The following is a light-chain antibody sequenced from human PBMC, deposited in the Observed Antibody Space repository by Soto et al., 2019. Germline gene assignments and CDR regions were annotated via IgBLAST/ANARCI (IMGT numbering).Light chain of an antibody. J-gene: IGKJ1*01. CDR1: QGISNF. Sequence: DIQMTQSPSSLSASVGDRVTITCRASQGISNFFAWYRQKPGQVPELLVYDASTLQSGVPPRFSGSGSGTDFTLTISSLQPEDFATYFCQNYYSAPLTLGQGTKVEIK. V-gene: IGKV1-27*01. CDR3: QNYYSAPLT. CDR2: DAS.